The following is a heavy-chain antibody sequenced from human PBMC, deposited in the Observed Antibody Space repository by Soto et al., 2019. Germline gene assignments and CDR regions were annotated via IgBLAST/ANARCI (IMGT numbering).Heavy chain of an antibody. CDR3: AREPTPTDYGDYSVYFDY. Sequence: QVQLVQSGAELKKPGASVKVSCKSSGYTFSNYIFNCVRQAPGQGLEWLGWISAYNGNTEYARDFQARITMTTDISTSTAYMELRSLTSDDTAVYYCAREPTPTDYGDYSVYFDYWGQGTLVTVSS. V-gene: IGHV1-18*01. CDR1: GYTFSNYI. J-gene: IGHJ4*02. CDR2: ISAYNGNT. D-gene: IGHD4-17*01.